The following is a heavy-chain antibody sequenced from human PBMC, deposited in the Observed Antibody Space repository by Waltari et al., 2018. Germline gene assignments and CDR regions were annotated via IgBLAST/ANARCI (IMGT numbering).Heavy chain of an antibody. CDR2: ISGSGGTT. CDR3: AKTQDFDFWSGSYFDH. Sequence: EVQLLESVGGLVQPGGSLRLSCAASGFIFTSAALSWVRQAPGKGLEGVSGISGSGGTTYYAASVKGRLTISRDNSNDTVYLQMNSLTAEDTAVYYCAKTQDFDFWSGSYFDHWGQGALVNVFS. J-gene: IGHJ4*02. D-gene: IGHD3-3*01. CDR1: GFIFTSAA. V-gene: IGHV3-23*01.